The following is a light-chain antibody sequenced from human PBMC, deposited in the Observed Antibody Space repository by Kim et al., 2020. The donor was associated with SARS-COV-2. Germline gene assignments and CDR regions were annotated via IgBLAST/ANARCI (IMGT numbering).Light chain of an antibody. V-gene: IGKV3-20*01. CDR1: QSVSSNF. J-gene: IGKJ1*01. CDR2: AAS. Sequence: SPGESATLSCRASQSVSSNFLAWYQQRPGQAPRLLMYAASIRATGIPGRFSGSGSGTDFTLTISRLEPEDFAVYYCQQYASAPWTFGQGTKVDIK. CDR3: QQYASAPWT.